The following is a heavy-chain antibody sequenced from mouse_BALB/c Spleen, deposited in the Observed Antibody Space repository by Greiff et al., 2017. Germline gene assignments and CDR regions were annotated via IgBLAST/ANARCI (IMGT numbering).Heavy chain of an antibody. J-gene: IGHJ4*01. CDR1: GYSITSDYA. Sequence: EVQLVESGPGLVKPSQSLSLTCTVTGYSITSDYAWNWIRQFPGNKLEWMGYISYSGSTSYNPSLKSRISITRDTSKNQFFLQLNSVTTEDTATYYCARRAVVARHYGAMDYWGQGTSVTVSS. CDR2: ISYSGST. V-gene: IGHV3-2*02. CDR3: ARRAVVARHYGAMDY. D-gene: IGHD1-1*01.